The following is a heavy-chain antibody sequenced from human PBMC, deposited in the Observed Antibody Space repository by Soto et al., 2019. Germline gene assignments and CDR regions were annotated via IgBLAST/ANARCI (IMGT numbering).Heavy chain of an antibody. D-gene: IGHD3-22*01. CDR2: IIPIFGTA. CDR3: ARETLQDSSGYHFDY. Sequence: SVKVSFKASGGTFSSYGISWVRQAPGQGLEWMGGIIPIFGTANYAQKFQGRVTITADESTSTAYMELSSLRSEDTAVYYCARETLQDSSGYHFDYWGQGTLVTVSS. J-gene: IGHJ4*02. V-gene: IGHV1-69*13. CDR1: GGTFSSYG.